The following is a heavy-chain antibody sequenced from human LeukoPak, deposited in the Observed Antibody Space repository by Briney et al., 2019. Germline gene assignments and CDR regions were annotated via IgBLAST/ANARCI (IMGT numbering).Heavy chain of an antibody. CDR3: ARHRLPVAGTPFDY. D-gene: IGHD6-19*01. J-gene: IGHJ4*02. Sequence: PGGSLRLSCAASGFTFSDYYMSWVRQAPGKGLECFSYISSSSSYTNYADSVKGRFTISRDNAKNSLFLQMNSLRAEDTAVYYCARHRLPVAGTPFDYWGQGTLATVSS. V-gene: IGHV3-11*03. CDR1: GFTFSDYY. CDR2: ISSSSSYT.